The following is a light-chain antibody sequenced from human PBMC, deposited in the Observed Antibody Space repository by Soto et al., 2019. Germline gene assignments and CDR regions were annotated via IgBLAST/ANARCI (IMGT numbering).Light chain of an antibody. Sequence: EIVLTQSPATLSLSPGERATLSCGASQSVVGRYIAWYQQKPGLAPRLPIYDESSRATGIPDRFSGSGSGTDFSLTITRLEPEDFAVYYCQRYGTSPYTFGQGTTREIK. V-gene: IGKV3D-20*01. CDR3: QRYGTSPYT. J-gene: IGKJ2*01. CDR1: QSVVGRY. CDR2: DES.